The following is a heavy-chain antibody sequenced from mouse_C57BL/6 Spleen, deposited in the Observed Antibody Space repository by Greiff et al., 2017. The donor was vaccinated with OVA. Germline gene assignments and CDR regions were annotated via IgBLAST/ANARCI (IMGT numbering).Heavy chain of an antibody. V-gene: IGHV14-1*01. Sequence: EVQLQQSGAELVRPGASVKLSCTASGFNIKDYYMHWVKQRPEQGLEWIGRIDPEDGDTEYAPKFQGKATMTADTSSNTAYLQLSSLTSEDTAVYYCTTFIGYGSREGGNAMDYWGQGTSVTVSS. D-gene: IGHD1-1*01. J-gene: IGHJ4*01. CDR2: IDPEDGDT. CDR3: TTFIGYGSREGGNAMDY. CDR1: GFNIKDYY.